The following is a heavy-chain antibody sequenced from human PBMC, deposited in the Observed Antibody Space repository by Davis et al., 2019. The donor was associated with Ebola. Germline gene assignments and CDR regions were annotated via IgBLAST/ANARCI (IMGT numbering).Heavy chain of an antibody. CDR1: GVSISSFY. CDR2: ISYGGNT. CDR3: VREIHENYYDSSEYFRLYWFDP. Sequence: SETLSLTCTVSGVSISSFYWTWIRQSPAPSLPSFGCISYGGNTNYNPSLESRVSISMDTSKNQFSLKLGSVTAADTAVYYCVREIHENYYDSSEYFRLYWFDPWGQGTLVTVSS. J-gene: IGHJ5*02. V-gene: IGHV4-59*01. D-gene: IGHD3-22*01.